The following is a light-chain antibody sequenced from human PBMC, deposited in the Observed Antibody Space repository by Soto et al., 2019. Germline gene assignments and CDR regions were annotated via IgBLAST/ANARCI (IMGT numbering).Light chain of an antibody. J-gene: IGKJ5*01. CDR1: QSVSSY. V-gene: IGKV3-20*01. CDR2: DAS. Sequence: EIVLTQSPATLSLSPGERATLSCRASQSVSSYLAWYQQRPGQAPRLLIYDASNRATGIPTRFSGSGSGADYTLTISRLEPEDSAVYYCQQYGSSPSTFGQGTRLEI. CDR3: QQYGSSPST.